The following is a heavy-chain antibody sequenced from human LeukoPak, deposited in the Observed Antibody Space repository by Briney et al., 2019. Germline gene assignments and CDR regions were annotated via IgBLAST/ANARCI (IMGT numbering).Heavy chain of an antibody. Sequence: GGSLRLSCAASGFTFSSYSMNWVRQAPGKGLEWVSYISSSSSTIYYADSVKGRFTISRDNAKNSLYLQMNSLRAEDTAVSYCARVGSGMATIIRGHFDYWGQGTLVTVSS. D-gene: IGHD5-24*01. CDR3: ARVGSGMATIIRGHFDY. CDR2: ISSSSSTI. CDR1: GFTFSSYS. V-gene: IGHV3-48*04. J-gene: IGHJ4*02.